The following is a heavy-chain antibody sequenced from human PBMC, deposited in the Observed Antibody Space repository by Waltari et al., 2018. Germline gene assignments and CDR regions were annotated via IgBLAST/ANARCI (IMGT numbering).Heavy chain of an antibody. V-gene: IGHV4-34*01. D-gene: IGHD3-10*01. CDR1: GGSFTDPS. CDR2: INHSGTT. Sequence: QVQLQQWGAGLLKPSETLSLTCAVYGGSFTDPSWTWLRQPPGKGLEWIGEINHSGTTNYNPALKSRVSISVDTSKNQFSLKLNSVTAADTAVYYCARVGDYASGSPRFDYWGQGTLVTASS. CDR3: ARVGDYASGSPRFDY. J-gene: IGHJ4*02.